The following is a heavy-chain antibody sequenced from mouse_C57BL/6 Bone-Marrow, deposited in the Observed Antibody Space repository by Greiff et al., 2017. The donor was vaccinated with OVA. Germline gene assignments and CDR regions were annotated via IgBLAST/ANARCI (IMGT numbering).Heavy chain of an antibody. D-gene: IGHD2-1*01. V-gene: IGHV5-17*01. Sequence: EVKVVESGGGLVKPGGSLKLSCAASGFTFSDYGMHWVRQAPEKGLEWVAYISSGSSTIYYADTVKGRFTISRDNAKNTLFLQMTSVRSEDTAMYYCARIYWWGQGTSVTVSS. J-gene: IGHJ4*01. CDR3: ARIYW. CDR2: ISSGSSTI. CDR1: GFTFSDYG.